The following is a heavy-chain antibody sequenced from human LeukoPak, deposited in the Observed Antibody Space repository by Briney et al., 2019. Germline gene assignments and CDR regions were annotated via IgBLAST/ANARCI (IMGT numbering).Heavy chain of an antibody. CDR3: ARDFLYYGLDY. Sequence: GGSLRLSCAASGFTFSSYSMNWVRQAPGKGLEWVSYISSSATTIYYADSVKGRFTISRDNAKNSLYLQMNSLRAEDTAVYYCARDFLYYGLDYWGRGTLVTVTS. CDR2: ISSSATTI. J-gene: IGHJ4*02. CDR1: GFTFSSYS. V-gene: IGHV3-48*04. D-gene: IGHD3-10*01.